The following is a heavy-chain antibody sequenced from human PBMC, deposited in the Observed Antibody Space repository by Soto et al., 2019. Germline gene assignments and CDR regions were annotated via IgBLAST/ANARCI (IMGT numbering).Heavy chain of an antibody. Sequence: EVQLLESGGGLVQPGGSLRLSCAASGFTFSSYAMSWVRQAPGKGLEWVSAISGSGGSTYYADSVKGRFTIARDNYKNKLYLQMNSLRAEDISVYYNAGSLTVVAASYGYWGQGTLVTVSS. CDR2: ISGSGGST. J-gene: IGHJ4*02. CDR1: GFTFSSYA. D-gene: IGHD2-15*01. V-gene: IGHV3-23*01. CDR3: AGSLTVVAASYGY.